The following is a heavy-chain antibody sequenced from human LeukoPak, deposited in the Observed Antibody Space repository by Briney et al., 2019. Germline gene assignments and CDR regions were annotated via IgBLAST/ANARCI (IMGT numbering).Heavy chain of an antibody. V-gene: IGHV4-59*08. D-gene: IGHD6-6*01. J-gene: IGHJ6*03. CDR2: IYYSGST. Sequence: SETLSLTCTVSGGSISSYYWSWIRQPPGKGLEWIGYIYYSGSTNYNPSLKSRVTISVDTSKNQFSLKLSSVTAADTAVYYCARVEYSSSDYYMDVWGKGTTVTVSS. CDR3: ARVEYSSSDYYMDV. CDR1: GGSISSYY.